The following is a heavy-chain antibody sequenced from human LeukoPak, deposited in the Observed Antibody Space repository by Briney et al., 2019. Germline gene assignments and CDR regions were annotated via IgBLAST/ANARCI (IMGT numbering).Heavy chain of an antibody. J-gene: IGHJ4*02. CDR1: GFTFSSYS. D-gene: IGHD1-26*01. Sequence: PGGSLRLSCAASGFTFSSYSMNWVRQAPEKGLEWVSSISSSSSYIYYADSVKGRFTISRDNAKNSLYLQMNSLRAEDTAVYYCAVLYSGSYGSDYWGQGTLVTVSS. V-gene: IGHV3-21*01. CDR2: ISSSSSYI. CDR3: AVLYSGSYGSDY.